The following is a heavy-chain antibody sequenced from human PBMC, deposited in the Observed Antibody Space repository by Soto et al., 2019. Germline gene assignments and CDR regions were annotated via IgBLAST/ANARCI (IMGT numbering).Heavy chain of an antibody. CDR2: IYWDDDK. D-gene: IGHD2-2*01. V-gene: IGHV2-5*02. Sequence: QITLKESGPTLVKPTQTLTLTCTFSGFSLSTSGVGVGWIRQPPGKALEWLALIYWDDDKRYSPSLKSRLTISEDTSKNQVVLTMTHMDPVDTATYYCAHRKVYCISSSCYVRGNYNWFDPWGQGTLVTVSS. CDR3: AHRKVYCISSSCYVRGNYNWFDP. J-gene: IGHJ5*02. CDR1: GFSLSTSGVG.